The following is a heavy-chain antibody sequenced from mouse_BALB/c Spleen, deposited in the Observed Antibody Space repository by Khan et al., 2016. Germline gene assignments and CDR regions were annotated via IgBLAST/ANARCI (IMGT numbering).Heavy chain of an antibody. Sequence: QVQLQQSGPELKKPGETVKISCKASGYTFTDYSMHWVKQAPGKGLKWMGWINTETGEPTYADDFKGRFAFSLDTSASTAYLQINNLKNEDTATYFCGRSRGSSYDYYAMDYWGQGTSVTVSA. CDR1: GYTFTDYS. D-gene: IGHD1-1*01. CDR3: GRSRGSSYDYYAMDY. V-gene: IGHV9-2-1*01. CDR2: INTETGEP. J-gene: IGHJ4*01.